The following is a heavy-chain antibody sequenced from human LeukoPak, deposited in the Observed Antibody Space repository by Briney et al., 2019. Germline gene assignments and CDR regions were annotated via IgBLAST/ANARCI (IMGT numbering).Heavy chain of an antibody. CDR1: GFTFSSYT. CDR2: ISDPHSGSQT. Sequence: QPGGSLRLSCAASGFTFSSYTMNWVRQALGQGLEWVSTISDPHSGSQTHYADSVKGRFTISRDDSQNTVYLQMDSLRAEDTAVYYCAWSLSGYKLYFDYWGQGTLVTVSS. CDR3: AWSLSGYKLYFDY. D-gene: IGHD3-22*01. J-gene: IGHJ4*02. V-gene: IGHV3-23*01.